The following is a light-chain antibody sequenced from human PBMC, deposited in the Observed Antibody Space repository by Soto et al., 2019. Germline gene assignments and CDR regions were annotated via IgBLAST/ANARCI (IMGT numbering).Light chain of an antibody. CDR2: GVS. CDR3: QQYNNWPQT. CDR1: QSVNNN. J-gene: IGKJ1*01. Sequence: EIVMTQSPATLSVFPWERATLSCRASQSVNNNLAWYQQKPGQAPRLLIHGVSTRATGIPARFSDSGSGTEFTLTISSLQSEDFAVYYCQQYNNWPQTFGQGTKVDIK. V-gene: IGKV3-15*01.